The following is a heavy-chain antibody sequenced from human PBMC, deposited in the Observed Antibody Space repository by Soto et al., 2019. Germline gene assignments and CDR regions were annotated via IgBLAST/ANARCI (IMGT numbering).Heavy chain of an antibody. D-gene: IGHD5-12*01. CDR3: ARVSGYDYSYYYYYYMDV. CDR1: GYTFTSYG. CDR2: ISAYNGNT. Sequence: ASVKVSCKASGYTFTSYGISWVRQAPGQGLEWMGWISAYNGNTNYAQKLQGRVTMTTDTSTSTAYMELRSLRSDDTAVYYCARVSGYDYSYYYYYYMDVWGKGTTVTVSS. V-gene: IGHV1-18*01. J-gene: IGHJ6*03.